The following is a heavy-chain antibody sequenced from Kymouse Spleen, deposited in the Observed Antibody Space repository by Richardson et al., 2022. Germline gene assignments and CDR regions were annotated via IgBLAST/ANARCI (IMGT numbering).Heavy chain of an antibody. CDR2: IKSKTDGGTT. V-gene: IGHV3-15*01. Sequence: EVQLVESGGGLVKPGGSLRLSCAASGFTFSNAWMSWVRQAPGKGLEWVGRIKSKTDGGTTDYAAPVKGRFTISRDDSKNTLYLQMNSLKTEDTAVYYCTTEAARDYYYYGMDVWGQGTTVTVSS. CDR1: GFTFSNAW. CDR3: TTEAARDYYYYGMDV. D-gene: IGHD6-6*01. J-gene: IGHJ6*02.